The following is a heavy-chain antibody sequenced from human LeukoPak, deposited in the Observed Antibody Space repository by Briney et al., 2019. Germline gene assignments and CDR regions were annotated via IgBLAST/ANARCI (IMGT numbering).Heavy chain of an antibody. CDR2: IQGDGSNT. D-gene: IGHD6-13*01. V-gene: IGHV3-74*01. CDR1: GFTFSKNW. CDR3: ARGTSAGGPISPFDF. J-gene: IGHJ4*02. Sequence: GGSLRLSCVASGFTFSKNWMHWVRHAPGKGLVWVSRIQGDGSNTNYADSVKGRFSISRDNAKNTVYLQMNSLRAEDTGIYYCARGTSAGGPISPFDFWGQGTVVTVSS.